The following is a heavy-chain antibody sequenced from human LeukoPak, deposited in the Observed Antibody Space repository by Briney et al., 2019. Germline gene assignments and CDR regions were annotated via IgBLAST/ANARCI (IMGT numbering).Heavy chain of an antibody. V-gene: IGHV1-46*01. Sequence: GASVKVSCMASGYTFTSYYMHWVRQAPGQGLEWMGIINPSGGSTSYAQKFQGRVTMTRDTSTSTVYMELSSLRSEDTAVYYCAMEPADSSGYYELFDYWGQGTLVTVSS. CDR3: AMEPADSSGYYELFDY. D-gene: IGHD3-22*01. CDR1: GYTFTSYY. CDR2: INPSGGST. J-gene: IGHJ4*02.